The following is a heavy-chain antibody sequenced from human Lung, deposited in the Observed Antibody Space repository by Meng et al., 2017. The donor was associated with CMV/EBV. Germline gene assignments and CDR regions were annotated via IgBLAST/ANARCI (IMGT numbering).Heavy chain of an antibody. V-gene: IGHV3-9*01. CDR2: ISWNSGSI. CDR1: GFTFDDYA. J-gene: IGHJ4*02. D-gene: IGHD5-18*01. CDR3: ARDNSYGDEYYFDY. Sequence: SXRLXCAASGFTFDDYAMHWVRQAPGKGLEWVSGISWNSGSIGYADSVKGRFTISRDNAKNSLYLQMNSLRAEDTAVYYCARDNSYGDEYYFDYWGQGTLVTVSS.